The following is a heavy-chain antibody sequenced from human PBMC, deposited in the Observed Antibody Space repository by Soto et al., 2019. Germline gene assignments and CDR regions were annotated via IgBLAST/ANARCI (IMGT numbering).Heavy chain of an antibody. J-gene: IGHJ4*02. D-gene: IGHD4-17*01. CDR3: ARSVTTLSRGIGD. CDR1: GFTFSTYW. V-gene: IGHV3-74*01. CDR2: INSNGSIT. Sequence: EVQLVESGGGLVQPEGSLRLSCAVSGFTFSTYWMHWVRQAPGKGLVWVSRINSNGSITYYADSVKGRFTISRDNAKNTLYLQMNSLRVEDTAVYYCARSVTTLSRGIGDWGQGTLVTVSS.